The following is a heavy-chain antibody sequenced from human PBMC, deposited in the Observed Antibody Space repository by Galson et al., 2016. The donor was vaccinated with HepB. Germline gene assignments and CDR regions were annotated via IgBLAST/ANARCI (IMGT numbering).Heavy chain of an antibody. CDR3: VRDHSVVPTTAYNWFDP. D-gene: IGHD4-23*01. CDR1: GFAFSSHW. Sequence: SLRLSCAASGFAFSSHWMHWVRQDLGKGLVWVSRINSDGTISNYADSVRGRFTISRDNPKNTLYLKMNSLRAEDTAVYFCVRDHSVVPTTAYNWFDPWGRGTLVTVSS. J-gene: IGHJ5*02. V-gene: IGHV3-74*01. CDR2: INSDGTIS.